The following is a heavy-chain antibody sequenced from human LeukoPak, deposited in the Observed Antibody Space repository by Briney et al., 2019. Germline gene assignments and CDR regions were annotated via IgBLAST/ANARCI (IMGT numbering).Heavy chain of an antibody. CDR2: ISWNSGSI. Sequence: GRSLRLSCAASGFTFDDYAMHWVRQAPGKGLEWVSGISWNSGSIGYADSVKGRFTISRDNAKNSLYLQMNSLRAEDTALYYCAKGPGYSSSWCEDWGQGTLVTVSS. CDR1: GFTFDDYA. J-gene: IGHJ4*02. D-gene: IGHD6-13*01. CDR3: AKGPGYSSSWCED. V-gene: IGHV3-9*01.